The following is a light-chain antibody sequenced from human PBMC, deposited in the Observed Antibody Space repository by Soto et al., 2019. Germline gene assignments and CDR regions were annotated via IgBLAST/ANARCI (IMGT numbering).Light chain of an antibody. V-gene: IGKV3-20*01. CDR3: QQYGSSPT. CDR1: QSVSSSY. J-gene: IGKJ4*01. CDR2: GAS. Sequence: EIVLTQSPGTLSLSPGERATLSCRASQSVSSSYLAWYRQKPGQAPRLLIYGASSRATGIPDRFSGSGSGTDFTLTISRLEPEDFAVYSCQQYGSSPTFGGGTKVDIK.